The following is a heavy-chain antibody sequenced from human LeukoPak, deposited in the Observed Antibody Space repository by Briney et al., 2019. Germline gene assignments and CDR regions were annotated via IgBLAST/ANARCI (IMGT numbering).Heavy chain of an antibody. D-gene: IGHD3-22*01. CDR3: ARGRHDITMIVVVMTSVSYYLDV. Sequence: SETLSLTCAVYGGSFSGYHWTWIRQSPGKGLEWIGDISPSGSTYYNPSLKSRLTISVDTSKNQFSLKLRSVTAADTAVYYCARGRHDITMIVVVMTSVSYYLDVWGKGTTVTVS. J-gene: IGHJ6*03. CDR1: GGSFSGYH. V-gene: IGHV4-34*01. CDR2: ISPSGST.